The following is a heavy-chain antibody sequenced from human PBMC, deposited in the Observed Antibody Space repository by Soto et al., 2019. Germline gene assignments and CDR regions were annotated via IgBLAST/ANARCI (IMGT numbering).Heavy chain of an antibody. CDR2: TSDDGNNK. Sequence: QVQLVESGGGVVQPGTSLRLSCAASGFTFSSYAMHWVRQAPGKGLEWVAVTSDDGNNKNYADSVKGRFTISRDNSNNMLYLQMNNLRVEDTAVYYCAREGTRAAARDNWFDSWGQGTLVTVSS. J-gene: IGHJ5*01. V-gene: IGHV3-30-3*01. CDR1: GFTFSSYA. CDR3: AREGTRAAARDNWFDS. D-gene: IGHD6-13*01.